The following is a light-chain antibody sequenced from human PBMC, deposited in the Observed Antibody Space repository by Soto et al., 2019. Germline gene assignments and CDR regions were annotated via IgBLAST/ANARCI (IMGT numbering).Light chain of an antibody. V-gene: IGKV3-20*01. CDR1: QTLSSSY. CDR2: GAS. Sequence: EIVLTQSPGTLSLSPGDRATLSCRASQTLSSSYLAWYQQKPGQAPRLLIYGASSRATGFPDRFRGSGSGTDFTLTISRLEPEDFAVYYCQQYGTSPPTTFGQGTKVDI. J-gene: IGKJ1*01. CDR3: QQYGTSPPTT.